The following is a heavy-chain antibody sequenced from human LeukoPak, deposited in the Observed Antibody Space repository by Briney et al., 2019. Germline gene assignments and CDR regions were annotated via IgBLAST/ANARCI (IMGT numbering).Heavy chain of an antibody. Sequence: SETLSLTCAVYGGSFSGYYWSWIRQPPGKGLEWIGEINHSGSTNYNPSLKSRVTISVDTSKNQFSLKLSSVTAADTAVYYCARAYYYDSEFDPWGQGTLVTVSS. V-gene: IGHV4-34*01. D-gene: IGHD3-22*01. CDR1: GGSFSGYY. J-gene: IGHJ5*02. CDR3: ARAYYYDSEFDP. CDR2: INHSGST.